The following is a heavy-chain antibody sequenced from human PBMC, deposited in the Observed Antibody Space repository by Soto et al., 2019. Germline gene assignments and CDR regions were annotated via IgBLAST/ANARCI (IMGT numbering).Heavy chain of an antibody. CDR2: ISANGGST. D-gene: IGHD1-26*01. CDR3: AKMSLGLKDVFDI. CDR1: GFIFSNYA. Sequence: EMQLLESGGGLVQPGGSLRLSCAASGFIFSNYAMSWVRQAPGKGLECVSGISANGGSTDYAESVKGRFTISRDNSKNTLYRQMNSLRAEDTAVYYCAKMSLGLKDVFDIWGQGTMVTVSS. V-gene: IGHV3-23*01. J-gene: IGHJ3*02.